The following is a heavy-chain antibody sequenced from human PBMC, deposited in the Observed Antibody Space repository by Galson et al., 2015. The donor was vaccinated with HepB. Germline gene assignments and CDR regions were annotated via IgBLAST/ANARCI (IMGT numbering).Heavy chain of an antibody. Sequence: SVKVSCKASGYTFTGYYMHWVRQAPGQGLEWMGWINPNSGDTNYAQKLQGRVTMTRDTSISTAYMDLSRLRSDDTAVYYCASATRVFNCSSTSCYGNWGQGTLVTVSS. CDR2: INPNSGDT. D-gene: IGHD2-2*01. J-gene: IGHJ4*02. CDR3: ASATRVFNCSSTSCYGN. CDR1: GYTFTGYY. V-gene: IGHV1-2*02.